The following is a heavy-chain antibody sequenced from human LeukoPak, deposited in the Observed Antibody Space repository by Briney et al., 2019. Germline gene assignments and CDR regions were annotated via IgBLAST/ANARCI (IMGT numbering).Heavy chain of an antibody. V-gene: IGHV1-69*13. CDR1: GGTFSSYA. Sequence: WASVKVSCKASGGTFSSYAISWVRQAPGQGLEWMGGIIPIFGTANYAQKFQGRVTITADESTSTAYMELSSLRSEDTAVYYCARDMGPGARYYDFWRVYDYWGQGTLVTVSS. J-gene: IGHJ4*02. CDR3: ARDMGPGARYYDFWRVYDY. D-gene: IGHD3-3*01. CDR2: IIPIFGTA.